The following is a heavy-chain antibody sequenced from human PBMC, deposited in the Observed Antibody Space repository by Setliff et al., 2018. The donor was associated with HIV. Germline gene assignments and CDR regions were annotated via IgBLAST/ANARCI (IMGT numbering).Heavy chain of an antibody. CDR3: GRVAGCCAPSRCYGYNAFDI. Sequence: PSETLSLTCTVSGGSVSTSSYSWGWIRQPPEKGLEWIGTIYHTGKTYYNSSLNSRVTIAVDTSKDQFSLNLSTVTAADMAVYYCGRVAGCCAPSRCYGYNAFDIWGPGTMVTVSS. CDR2: IYHTGKT. J-gene: IGHJ3*02. D-gene: IGHD5-18*01. V-gene: IGHV4-39*01. CDR1: GGSVSTSSYS.